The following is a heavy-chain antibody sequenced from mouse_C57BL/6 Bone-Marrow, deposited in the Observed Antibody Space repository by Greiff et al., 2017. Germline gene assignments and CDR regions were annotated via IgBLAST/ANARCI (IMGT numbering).Heavy chain of an antibody. CDR1: GYTFTDYE. CDR2: IDPETGGT. J-gene: IGHJ3*01. Sequence: QVQLQQSGAELVRPGASVTLSCKASGYTFTDYEMHWVKQTPVHGLEWIGAIDPETGGTASNQKFKGKAILTADKSSSTAYMELRSLTSEDSAVYYCTPIYYDYGAWFAYWGQGTLVTVSA. D-gene: IGHD2-4*01. CDR3: TPIYYDYGAWFAY. V-gene: IGHV1-15*01.